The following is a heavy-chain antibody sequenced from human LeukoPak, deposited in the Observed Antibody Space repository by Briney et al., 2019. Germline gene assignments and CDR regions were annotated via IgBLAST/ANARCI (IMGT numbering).Heavy chain of an antibody. Sequence: GESLKISCKASGHSFTSYWIGWVRQTPGKGLEWMGVIHPSDSETLYSPSFQGQVTISADNSITTAYLQWSSLKVSDTAMYYCGRRGYSGYGLVDDWGQGTLVTVSS. D-gene: IGHD5-12*01. CDR3: GRRGYSGYGLVDD. J-gene: IGHJ4*02. CDR1: GHSFTSYW. CDR2: IHPSDSET. V-gene: IGHV5-51*01.